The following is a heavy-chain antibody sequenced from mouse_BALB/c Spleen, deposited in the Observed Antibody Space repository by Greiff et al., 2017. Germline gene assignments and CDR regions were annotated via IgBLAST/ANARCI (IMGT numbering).Heavy chain of an antibody. D-gene: IGHD2-14*01. V-gene: IGHV7-3*02. CDR3: ARGYYRYDGGAMDY. Sequence: EVKLVESGGGLVQPGGSLRLSCATSGFTFTDYYMSWVRQPPGKALEWLGFIRNKANGYTTEYSASVKGRFTISRDNSQSILYLQMNTLRAEDSATYYCARGYYRYDGGAMDYWGQGTSVTVSS. CDR2: IRNKANGYTT. J-gene: IGHJ4*01. CDR1: GFTFTDYY.